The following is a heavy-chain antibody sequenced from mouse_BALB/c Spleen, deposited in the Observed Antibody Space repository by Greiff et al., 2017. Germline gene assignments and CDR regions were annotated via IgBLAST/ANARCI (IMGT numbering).Heavy chain of an antibody. V-gene: IGHV1-7*01. D-gene: IGHD2-2*01. CDR3: ARGLPAY. Sequence: QVQLKESGAELAKPGASVKMSCKASGYTFTSYWMHWVKQRPGQGLEWIGYINPSTGYTEYNQKFKDKATLTADKSSSTAYMQLSSLTSEDSAVYYCARGLPAYWGQGTLVTVSA. CDR2: INPSTGYT. J-gene: IGHJ3*01. CDR1: GYTFTSYW.